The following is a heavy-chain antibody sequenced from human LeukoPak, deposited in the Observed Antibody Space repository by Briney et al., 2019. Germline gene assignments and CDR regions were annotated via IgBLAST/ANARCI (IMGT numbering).Heavy chain of an antibody. CDR3: ARVSGSYWGWFDP. Sequence: GGSLRLSCAASGFTFDDYTMHWVRQAPGKGLEWVSSISSRAGTIYYADSVKGRFTISRDNAKNSLYLQMNSLRVEDTAVYYCARVSGSYWGWFDPWGQGTLVTVSS. CDR2: ISSRAGTI. CDR1: GFTFDDYT. D-gene: IGHD1-26*01. V-gene: IGHV3-48*04. J-gene: IGHJ5*02.